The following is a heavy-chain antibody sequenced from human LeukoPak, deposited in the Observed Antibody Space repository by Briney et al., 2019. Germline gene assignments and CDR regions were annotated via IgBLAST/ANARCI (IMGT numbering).Heavy chain of an antibody. V-gene: IGHV4-39*01. D-gene: IGHD3-10*01. CDR1: GGSISSSSYY. CDR3: ARRDLWFGERDAFDI. J-gene: IGHJ3*02. Sequence: SETLSLTCTVSGGSISSSSYYWGWIRQPPGKGLEWIGSIYYSGSTYYNPSLKSRVTISVDTSKNQFSLKLSSVTAADTAVYYCARRDLWFGERDAFDIWGQGTMVTVSS. CDR2: IYYSGST.